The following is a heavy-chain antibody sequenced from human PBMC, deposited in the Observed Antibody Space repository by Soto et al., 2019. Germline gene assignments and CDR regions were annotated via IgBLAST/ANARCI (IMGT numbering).Heavy chain of an antibody. D-gene: IGHD4-17*01. CDR2: INHSGST. CDR1: GGSFSGYY. J-gene: IGHJ5*02. V-gene: IGHV4-34*01. CDR3: ARGKDYGDYASLYNWFDP. Sequence: SETLSLTCAVYGGSFSGYYWSWIRQPPGKGLEWIGEINHSGSTNYNPSLKSRVTISVDTSKNQFSLKLSSVTAADTAVYYCARGKDYGDYASLYNWFDPWGQGTLVTVSS.